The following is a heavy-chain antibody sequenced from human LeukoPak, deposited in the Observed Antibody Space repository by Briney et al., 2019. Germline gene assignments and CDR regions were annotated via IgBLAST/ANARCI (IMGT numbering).Heavy chain of an antibody. CDR3: ARAYSYAFHV. V-gene: IGHV3-66*01. D-gene: IGHD2-15*01. CDR1: GFTVSSDY. CDR2: LNSVGTT. Sequence: GGSLRLSCAASGFTVSSDYMTWVRQAPGKGLEWASLLNSVGTTYYTDSVKGRFTISRDNSNNTLYLQMNSLRADDTALYYCARAYSYAFHVWGQGTMVTVSS. J-gene: IGHJ3*01.